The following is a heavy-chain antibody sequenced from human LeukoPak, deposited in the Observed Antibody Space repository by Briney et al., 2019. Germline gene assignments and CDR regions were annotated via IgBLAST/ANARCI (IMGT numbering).Heavy chain of an antibody. D-gene: IGHD6-19*01. CDR2: IYSGGGT. CDR3: ARTVGSSGWPSHFDY. V-gene: IGHV3-53*01. CDR1: GFTVSSNY. Sequence: GGSLRLSCAASGFTVSSNYMSWVRQAPGKGLEWVSVIYSGGGTYYADSVKGRFTISRDNSKNTLYLQMNSLRAEDTAVYYCARTVGSSGWPSHFDYWGQGSLVTVSS. J-gene: IGHJ4*02.